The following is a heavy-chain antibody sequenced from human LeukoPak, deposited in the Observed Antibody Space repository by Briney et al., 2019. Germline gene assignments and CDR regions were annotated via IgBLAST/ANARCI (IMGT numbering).Heavy chain of an antibody. D-gene: IGHD3-9*01. CDR1: GDSITNSNFY. J-gene: IGHJ4*02. CDR3: AGRGIVTGYFDF. V-gene: IGHV4-39*01. CDR2: IFHSGST. Sequence: SEPLSLTCTVSGDSITNSNFYWGWIRQSPGKGLEWIGSIFHSGSTNYNPSLKSQVTISVDTSKNQFYLRVRSVTAAETALYYCAGRGIVTGYFDFWGRGTLVTVSS.